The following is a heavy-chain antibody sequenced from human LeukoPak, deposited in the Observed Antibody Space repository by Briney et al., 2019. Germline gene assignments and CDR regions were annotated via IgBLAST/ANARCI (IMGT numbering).Heavy chain of an antibody. CDR1: GGSINNYY. D-gene: IGHD3-22*01. J-gene: IGHJ4*02. V-gene: IGHV4-4*07. CDR3: ARTPIYYFDNSGYYN. Sequence: PSETLSLTCTVSGGSINNYYWSWIRQPAAKRLEWIGLIYSSGSTSYNPSLKSRVTMSVDTSKKQFSLRLSSVTAADTAVYYCARTPIYYFDNSGYYNWGQGTLVTVSS. CDR2: IYSSGST.